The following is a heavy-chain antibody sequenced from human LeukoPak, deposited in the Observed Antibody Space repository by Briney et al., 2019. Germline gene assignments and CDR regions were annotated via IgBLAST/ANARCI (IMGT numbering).Heavy chain of an antibody. D-gene: IGHD1-1*01. CDR3: ARFRGKDWNIYYFDY. J-gene: IGHJ4*02. CDR2: IYPGDSDT. CDR1: GYSFTKSW. V-gene: IGHV5-51*01. Sequence: GESLKISCKGSGYSFTKSWIGWVRQMPGKGLEWMGIIYPGDSDTRYSPSFQGQVTISADKSISTAYRQWSGLKASDTAMYYCARFRGKDWNIYYFDYWGQGTLVTVS.